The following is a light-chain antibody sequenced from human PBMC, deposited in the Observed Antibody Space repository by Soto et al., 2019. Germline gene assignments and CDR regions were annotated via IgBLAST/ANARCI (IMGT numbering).Light chain of an antibody. V-gene: IGKV1-17*03. CDR3: LQHDSFPPT. Sequence: DIQMTQSPSAMSASVGDRVTFPCRASQDIGNHLAWFQQKPGKVPQRLIYAASSLQTGVPSRFSGSGSGTDFTLTINSLQPEDFATYYCLQHDSFPPTFGQGTRLEIK. CDR1: QDIGNH. J-gene: IGKJ5*01. CDR2: AAS.